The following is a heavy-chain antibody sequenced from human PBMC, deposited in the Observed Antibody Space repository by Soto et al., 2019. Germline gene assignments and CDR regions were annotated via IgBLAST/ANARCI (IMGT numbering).Heavy chain of an antibody. Sequence: EVQLVESGGGLVKPGGSLRLSCAASGFIFSDYSMNWVRQAPGKGLAWVSSISGSRGYIYYGDSVKGRFTISRDNAKNSVVLQMNNLRAEDTAVYYCARDWAAALDYWGPGTLVTVSS. CDR3: ARDWAAALDY. CDR2: ISGSRGYI. D-gene: IGHD6-13*01. V-gene: IGHV3-21*02. CDR1: GFIFSDYS. J-gene: IGHJ4*02.